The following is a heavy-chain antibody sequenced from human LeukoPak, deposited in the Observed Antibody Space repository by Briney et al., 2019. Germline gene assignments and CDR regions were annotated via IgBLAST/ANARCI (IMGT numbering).Heavy chain of an antibody. CDR1: GFTFSSYE. V-gene: IGHV3-48*03. D-gene: IGHD3-22*01. Sequence: GGSLRLSCAASGFTFSSYEMNWVRQAPGKGLEWVSYISSSGSTIYYADSVKGRFTISRDNAKNSLYLQMNSLRAEDTAVYYCAPSLYYYDGSRVDPWGQGTLVTVSS. CDR2: ISSSGSTI. CDR3: APSLYYYDGSRVDP. J-gene: IGHJ5*02.